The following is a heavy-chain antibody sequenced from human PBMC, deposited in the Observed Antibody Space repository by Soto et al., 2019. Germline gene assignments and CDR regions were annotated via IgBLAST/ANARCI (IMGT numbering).Heavy chain of an antibody. CDR1: GFTFSNFV. D-gene: IGHD3-3*01. CDR3: AAMHYNFWSGSVDY. V-gene: IGHV3-30-3*01. J-gene: IGHJ4*02. Sequence: HPGGSLRLSCSASGFTFSNFVMHWVRQGPGKGLEWVAIISYDGSQKHYADSVKGRFTISRDNSNKTLFLNMNSLRAEDTAVYYCAAMHYNFWSGSVDYWGQGIEVTVSS. CDR2: ISYDGSQK.